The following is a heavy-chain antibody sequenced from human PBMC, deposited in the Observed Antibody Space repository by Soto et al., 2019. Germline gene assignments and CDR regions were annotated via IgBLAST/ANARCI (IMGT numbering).Heavy chain of an antibody. CDR2: LYTEGTT. V-gene: IGHV3-53*01. J-gene: IGHJ6*02. CDR3: LRPRPSGENYGMDV. D-gene: IGHD3-16*01. CDR1: GLTVSHNY. Sequence: LRLSCVASGLTVSHNYMAWVRQAPEMGLEWVSILYTEGTTYYADSVKGRFTISRDSSKNTLFPQMDSLRAEDTAVYYCLRPRPSGENYGMDVWGQGTTVTVSS.